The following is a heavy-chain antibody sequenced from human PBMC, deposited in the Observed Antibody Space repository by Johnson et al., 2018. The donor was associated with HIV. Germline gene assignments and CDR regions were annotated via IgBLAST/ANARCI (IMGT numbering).Heavy chain of an antibody. J-gene: IGHJ3*02. Sequence: QVQLVESGGGLVQPGGSLRLSCAASGFTFSAYAMHWVRQAPGKGLEYVSVISSNGGTTYYADSMKGRFTISRDNAKNSLYLHMNSLRAEDTAFYYCAKARVRYSSDVDALDIWGQGTMVTVSS. CDR1: GFTFSAYA. CDR2: ISSNGGTT. D-gene: IGHD6-19*01. CDR3: AKARVRYSSDVDALDI. V-gene: IGHV3-64*04.